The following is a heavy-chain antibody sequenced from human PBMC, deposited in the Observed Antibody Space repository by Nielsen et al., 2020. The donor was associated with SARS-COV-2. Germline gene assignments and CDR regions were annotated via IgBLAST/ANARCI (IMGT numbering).Heavy chain of an antibody. J-gene: IGHJ6*02. CDR1: GGSISSYY. D-gene: IGHD2-2*01. V-gene: IGHV4-59*01. CDR2: IYYSGST. CDR3: ARGGLGYCSSTSCYAYYGMDV. Sequence: SETLSLTCTVSGGSISSYYWSWIRQPPGKGLEWIGYIYYSGSTNYNPSLKSRVTISVDTSKNQFSLKLSSVTAADTAVYYCARGGLGYCSSTSCYAYYGMDVWGQGTTVTVSS.